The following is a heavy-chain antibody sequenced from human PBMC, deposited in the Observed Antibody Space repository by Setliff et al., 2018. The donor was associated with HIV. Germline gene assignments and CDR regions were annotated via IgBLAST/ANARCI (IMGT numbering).Heavy chain of an antibody. CDR1: GYTFTGYY. J-gene: IGHJ6*02. D-gene: IGHD3-10*01. Sequence: ASVKVSCKASGYTFTGYYIHCLRQAPGQGLQWMGRINPKTGDTDYAQNFQGRVTMTRDTSINAAYMELRGLRSDDTAVYYCARNFGLSPSGKYYYYYGMDIWGQGTTVTVSS. V-gene: IGHV1-2*06. CDR2: INPKTGDT. CDR3: ARNFGLSPSGKYYYYYGMDI.